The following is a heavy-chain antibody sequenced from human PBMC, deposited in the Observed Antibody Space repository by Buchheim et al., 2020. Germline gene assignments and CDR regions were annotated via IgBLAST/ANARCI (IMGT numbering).Heavy chain of an antibody. CDR2: ISGSGGST. Sequence: ARLVESGGGVVPPGSSLRLSCEASGFPFSSYAMNWVRQAPGKGLEWVSAISGSGGSTYYADSVKGRFTISRDNSKNTLYLQMNSLRAEDTAVYYCANSVVVPAARGAHFDYWGQGTL. V-gene: IGHV3-23*04. CDR3: ANSVVVPAARGAHFDY. D-gene: IGHD2-2*01. J-gene: IGHJ4*02. CDR1: GFPFSSYA.